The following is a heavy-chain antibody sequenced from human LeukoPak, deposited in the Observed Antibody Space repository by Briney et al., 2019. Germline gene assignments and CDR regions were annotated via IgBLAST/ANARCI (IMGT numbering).Heavy chain of an antibody. J-gene: IGHJ4*02. D-gene: IGHD1-26*01. V-gene: IGHV3-23*01. Sequence: GGSLRLSCAASGFTFSSYAMSWVRQAPGKGLEWVSVISGSGGSTYYADSVKGRFTISRDNSKNTLYLQMNSLRAEDTAVYYCAKDGGSYDHFDYWGQGTLVTVSS. CDR3: AKDGGSYDHFDY. CDR2: ISGSGGST. CDR1: GFTFSSYA.